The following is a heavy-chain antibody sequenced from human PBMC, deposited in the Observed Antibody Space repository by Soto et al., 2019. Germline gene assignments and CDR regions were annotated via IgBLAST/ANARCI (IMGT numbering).Heavy chain of an antibody. CDR3: ARLYEDYGGNLPFDY. J-gene: IGHJ4*02. V-gene: IGHV5-51*01. Sequence: PGESLKVTYTGSGYRFTRYWIGWVRQMPGKGLEWMGIIYPGDSDTRYSPSFQGQVTISADKSISTAYLQWSSLKASDTTMYYCARLYEDYGGNLPFDYWGQGTLVTVSS. D-gene: IGHD4-17*01. CDR2: IYPGDSDT. CDR1: GYRFTRYW.